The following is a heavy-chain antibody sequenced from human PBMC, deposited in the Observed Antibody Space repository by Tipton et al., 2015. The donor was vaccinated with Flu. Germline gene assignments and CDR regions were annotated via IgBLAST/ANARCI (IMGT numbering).Heavy chain of an antibody. V-gene: IGHV3-9*01. Sequence: SLKLSCAVSGFSLHDYAMHWVRQAPGKGLEWVSGLDLNSGRIDYADSVKGRFTISSDNAKSSLHLQMNSLRAEDTALYYCTKDLTPGSADVWGPGTTVTVSS. CDR1: GFSLHDYA. CDR2: LDLNSGRI. CDR3: TKDLTPGSADV. D-gene: IGHD2-15*01. J-gene: IGHJ6*02.